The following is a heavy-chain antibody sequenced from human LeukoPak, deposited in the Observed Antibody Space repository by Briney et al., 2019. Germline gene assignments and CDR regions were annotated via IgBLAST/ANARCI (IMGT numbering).Heavy chain of an antibody. CDR1: GFTFSSYG. CDR3: AKDAYSSRDIDY. Sequence: PGRPLRLSCAASGFTFSSYGMHWVRQSPGKGLEWVAVIWYDGSNKYNADSVKGRFTISRDNSKNTLYLQMNSLRVEDTAVYYCAKDAYSSRDIDYWGQGTLVTVSS. V-gene: IGHV3-33*06. CDR2: IWYDGSNK. D-gene: IGHD6-13*01. J-gene: IGHJ4*02.